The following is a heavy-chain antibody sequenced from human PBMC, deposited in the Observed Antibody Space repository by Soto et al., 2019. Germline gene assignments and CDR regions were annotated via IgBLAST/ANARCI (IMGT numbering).Heavy chain of an antibody. CDR1: GYTFTRYT. J-gene: IGHJ6*03. V-gene: IGHV1-3*01. CDR3: ARTIQFEPVDYYMDV. Sequence: QVQLVQSGAEVKKPGASVKVSCKASGYTFTRYTIHWVRQAPGQRLEWMGWINAGNGNTKYSQKFQGRVTITRDTSASTAYMELSSLRSEDTAVYYCARTIQFEPVDYYMDVWGKGTTVTVSS. CDR2: INAGNGNT.